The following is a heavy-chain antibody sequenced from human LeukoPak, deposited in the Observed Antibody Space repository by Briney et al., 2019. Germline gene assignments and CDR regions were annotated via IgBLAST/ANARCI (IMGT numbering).Heavy chain of an antibody. CDR1: GYTFTDYY. J-gene: IGHJ3*02. Sequence: ASVKVSCKASGYTFTDYYMHWVRQAPGQGLEWMGWINPNSGGTNQAQKFQGRATMTRDTSISTAFMELSRLTSDDTAVYYCETAGDAFDMWGQGTMATVSS. D-gene: IGHD2-21*02. CDR3: ETAGDAFDM. V-gene: IGHV1-2*02. CDR2: INPNSGGT.